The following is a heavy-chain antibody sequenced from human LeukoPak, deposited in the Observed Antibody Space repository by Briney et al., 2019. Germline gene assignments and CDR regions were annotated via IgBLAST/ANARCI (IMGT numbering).Heavy chain of an antibody. Sequence: GGSLRLSWAASGFNFSSYSMNWVSQAPGKGLEWVSSISSSSSYIYYADPVKGRFTISRDNAKNSLYLQMNSLRAEDTAVYYCARDIGVGYYFDYWGQGTLVTVSS. CDR1: GFNFSSYS. J-gene: IGHJ4*02. CDR3: ARDIGVGYYFDY. D-gene: IGHD6-19*01. CDR2: ISSSSSYI. V-gene: IGHV3-21*01.